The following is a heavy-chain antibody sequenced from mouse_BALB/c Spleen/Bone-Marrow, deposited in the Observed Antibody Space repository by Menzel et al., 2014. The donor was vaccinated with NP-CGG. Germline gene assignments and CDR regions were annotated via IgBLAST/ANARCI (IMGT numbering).Heavy chain of an antibody. V-gene: IGHV1-18*01. Sequence: VQLKESGPELVKPGASVMISCKTSGYTFTEYTMHWVKQSHGKSLEWIGGINPNNGGTSYNQKFKGKATLTVDKSSSTAYMELRSLTSEDSAVYYCARSYGYERSWFAYWGQGTLVTVSA. CDR1: GYTFTEYT. D-gene: IGHD2-2*01. CDR2: INPNNGGT. J-gene: IGHJ3*01. CDR3: ARSYGYERSWFAY.